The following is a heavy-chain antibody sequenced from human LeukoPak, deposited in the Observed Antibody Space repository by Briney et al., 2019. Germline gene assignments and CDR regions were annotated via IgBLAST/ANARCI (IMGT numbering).Heavy chain of an antibody. D-gene: IGHD3-10*01. Sequence: SGRSLRLSCAASGFTFSGYAMHWVRQAPGKGLEWVAVISYDGSNKYYADSVKGRFTISRDNSKNTLYLQMNSLRAEDTAVYYCARELLWFGGFDYWGQGTLVTVSS. CDR3: ARELLWFGGFDY. CDR1: GFTFSGYA. V-gene: IGHV3-30-3*01. J-gene: IGHJ4*02. CDR2: ISYDGSNK.